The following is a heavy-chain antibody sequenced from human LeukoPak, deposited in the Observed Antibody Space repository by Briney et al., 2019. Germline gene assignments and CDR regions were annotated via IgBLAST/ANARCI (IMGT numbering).Heavy chain of an antibody. CDR1: GGSTSSSTYY. V-gene: IGHV4-39*07. J-gene: IGHJ3*02. D-gene: IGHD6-13*01. Sequence: PSETLSLTCTVSGGSTSSSTYYWGWIRQPPGKGLEWIGEINHSGSTYYNPSLKSRVTISVDTSKNQFSLKLRSVTAADTAVYYCARDREQQLVRFYNAFDIWGQGTMVTVSS. CDR3: ARDREQQLVRFYNAFDI. CDR2: INHSGST.